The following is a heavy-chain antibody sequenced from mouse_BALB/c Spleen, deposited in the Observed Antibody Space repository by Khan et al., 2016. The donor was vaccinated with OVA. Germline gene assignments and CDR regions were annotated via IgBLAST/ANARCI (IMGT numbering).Heavy chain of an antibody. D-gene: IGHD2-14*01. CDR1: GLSLSRYN. J-gene: IGHJ4*01. CDR2: IWGGGGT. V-gene: IGHV2-6-4*01. CDR3: ARAYYRYDGYYAMDY. Sequence: QVQLKESGPGLVAPSQSLSITCTVSGLSLSRYNIHWVRQPPGKGLEWLGMIWGGGGTDYNSTLKSRLSISKDNSKSQVFLKMNSLQTDDTAMYYCARAYYRYDGYYAMDYWSKGTSVTVSS.